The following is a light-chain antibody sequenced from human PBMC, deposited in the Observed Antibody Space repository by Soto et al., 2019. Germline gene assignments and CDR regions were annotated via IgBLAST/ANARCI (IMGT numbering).Light chain of an antibody. CDR3: SSYTSSTRV. CDR2: GVS. CDR1: SSDVGGYNY. V-gene: IGLV2-14*01. J-gene: IGLJ2*01. Sequence: QSALTQPASVSGSPGRSITISCTGTSSDVGGYNYVSWYQQHPGKAPKLMIYGVSNRPSGVSNRFSGSKSGNTASLTISGLQAEDEADYYCSSYTSSTRVFGGGTKLTVL.